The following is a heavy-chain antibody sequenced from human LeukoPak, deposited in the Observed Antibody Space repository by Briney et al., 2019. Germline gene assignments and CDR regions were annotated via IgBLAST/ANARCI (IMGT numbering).Heavy chain of an antibody. V-gene: IGHV3-66*01. CDR3: ARESNSGNYLSY. CDR2: IYNDGRT. J-gene: IGHJ4*02. D-gene: IGHD3-22*01. CDR1: GFTVTSNY. Sequence: GGSLRLSCAASGFTVTSNYMSWVRQAPGKGLEWVSVIYNDGRTYYADSVKGRFTISRDNSKNTLYLQMNSLRAEDTAVYYCARESNSGNYLSYWGQGTLVTVSS.